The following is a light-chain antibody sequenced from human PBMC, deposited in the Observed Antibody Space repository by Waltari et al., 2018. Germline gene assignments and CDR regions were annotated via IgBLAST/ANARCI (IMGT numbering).Light chain of an antibody. CDR3: GTWDSSLSGAV. Sequence: QSVLTQPPSVSAAPGQRVTISCSGGHSNIGNNYVSWYRQFPGTAPKLLIYEDSARPSGVPGRFSGSKSGTSATFDITGLQAGDEADYYCGTWDSSLSGAVFGGGTHLTVL. CDR1: HSNIGNNY. CDR2: EDS. V-gene: IGLV1-51*02. J-gene: IGLJ7*01.